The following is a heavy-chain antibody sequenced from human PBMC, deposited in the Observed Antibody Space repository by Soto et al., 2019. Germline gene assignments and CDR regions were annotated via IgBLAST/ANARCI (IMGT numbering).Heavy chain of an antibody. V-gene: IGHV1-69*12. CDR3: ASWLKGPDIGNYYYGMDV. Sequence: QVQLVQSGAEVKKPGSSVKVSCKASGGAFSDYAFSWVRQAPGQGLEWLGGIMPIFRAPDYAPKFQGRVTITADQFTRTAYMEMNSLRSEDTAVYYCASWLKGPDIGNYYYGMDVWGQGTTVTVS. J-gene: IGHJ6*02. D-gene: IGHD2-15*01. CDR1: GGAFSDYA. CDR2: IMPIFRAP.